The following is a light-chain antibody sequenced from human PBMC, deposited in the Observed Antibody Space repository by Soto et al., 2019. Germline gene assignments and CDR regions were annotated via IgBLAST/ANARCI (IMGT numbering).Light chain of an antibody. J-gene: IGKJ4*01. V-gene: IGKV3-11*01. Sequence: EIVLTQSPATLSLSPGERATLSCRASQSVSSYLAWYQQKPGQAPRLLIYDASNRATGIPARFSGSGSGTDFTLTISRLEPEDFAVYYCQQRSNWLGLTLGGGTKVEIK. CDR3: QQRSNWLGLT. CDR1: QSVSSY. CDR2: DAS.